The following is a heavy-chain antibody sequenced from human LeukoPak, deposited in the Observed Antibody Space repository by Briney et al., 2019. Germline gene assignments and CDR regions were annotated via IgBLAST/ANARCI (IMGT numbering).Heavy chain of an antibody. CDR2: INPSAGGT. CDR1: GYTFTNYY. J-gene: IGHJ6*03. Sequence: ASVKVSCKASGYTFTNYYMHWVRQAPGQGLEWMGIINPSAGGTSYAQKFQGRVTMTRDTSTSTVYMELSSLRSEDTAVYYCARVRPIVGPYYYYYYVDVWGKGTTVTVSS. D-gene: IGHD1-26*01. V-gene: IGHV1-46*03. CDR3: ARVRPIVGPYYYYYYVDV.